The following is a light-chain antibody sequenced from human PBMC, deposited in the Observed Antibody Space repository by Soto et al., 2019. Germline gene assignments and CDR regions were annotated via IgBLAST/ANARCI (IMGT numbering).Light chain of an antibody. Sequence: QPVLTQPPSASGTPGQRVTISCSGSSSNIGSNTVNWYQQLPGTAPKLLIYSNNQRPSGVPDRFSGSKSGTSASLAISGLQPDEEADYYCAAWDDSLNGQGVFGGGTKLTVL. J-gene: IGLJ2*01. CDR2: SNN. CDR3: AAWDDSLNGQGV. CDR1: SSNIGSNT. V-gene: IGLV1-44*01.